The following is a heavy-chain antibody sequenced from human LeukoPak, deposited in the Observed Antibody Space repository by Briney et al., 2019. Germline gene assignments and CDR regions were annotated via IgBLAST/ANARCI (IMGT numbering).Heavy chain of an antibody. CDR3: ARGDSSSWYWNFDY. J-gene: IGHJ4*02. Sequence: ASVKVSCKASGYTFTGYYMHWVRQAPGQGLERMGWINPNSGGTNYAQKFQGRVTMTRDTSISTAYMELSRLRSDDTAVYYCARGDSSSWYWNFDYWGQGTLVTVTS. D-gene: IGHD6-13*01. CDR2: INPNSGGT. CDR1: GYTFTGYY. V-gene: IGHV1-2*02.